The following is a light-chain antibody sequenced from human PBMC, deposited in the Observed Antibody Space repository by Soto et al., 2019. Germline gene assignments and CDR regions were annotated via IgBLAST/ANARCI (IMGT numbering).Light chain of an antibody. V-gene: IGKV3-15*01. CDR3: QQFNTWPHT. CDR1: QTVNQK. J-gene: IGKJ2*01. CDR2: LAS. Sequence: EIVLTQSPATLSVSPGERATLSCRASQTVNQKLGWYQQKPGQAPRLLIYLASTRATGIPARFSGSGSGTEYTLSISSVQAEDSAVYYCQQFNTWPHTFGQGTNLEIK.